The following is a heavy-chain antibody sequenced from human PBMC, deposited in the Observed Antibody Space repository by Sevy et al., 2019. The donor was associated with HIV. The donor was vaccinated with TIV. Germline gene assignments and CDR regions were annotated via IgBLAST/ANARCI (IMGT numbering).Heavy chain of an antibody. J-gene: IGHJ4*02. CDR2: INTNTGNP. CDR1: GYTFTSYA. V-gene: IGHV7-4-1*02. Sequence: ASVKVSCKASGYTFTSYAMNWVRQAPGQGLEWMGWINTNTGNPTYAQDFTGRFVFSLDTSVSTAYLQISSLKAEDTAVYYCARDRGFLEWLSPNRYFDYWGQGTLVTVSS. CDR3: ARDRGFLEWLSPNRYFDY. D-gene: IGHD3-3*01.